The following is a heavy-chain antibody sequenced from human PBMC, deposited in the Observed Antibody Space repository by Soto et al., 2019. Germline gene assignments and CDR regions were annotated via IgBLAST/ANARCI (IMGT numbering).Heavy chain of an antibody. D-gene: IGHD3-22*01. CDR1: GFTFSSYE. Sequence: GGSLRLSCVGSGFTFSSYEMNWVRQAPGKGPEWVSYITSNGDTIHYTDSVKGRFTISRDNAKNSLSLQMNSLRAEDTAIYYCARGGYYFDSSGYFLSYYGLDVWGQGTTVTVSS. V-gene: IGHV3-48*03. J-gene: IGHJ6*02. CDR2: ITSNGDTI. CDR3: ARGGYYFDSSGYFLSYYGLDV.